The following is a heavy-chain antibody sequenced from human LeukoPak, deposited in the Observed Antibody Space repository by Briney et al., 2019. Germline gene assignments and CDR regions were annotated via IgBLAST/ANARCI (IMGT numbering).Heavy chain of an antibody. CDR3: ATYYDSSGYLLGNDAFDI. V-gene: IGHV4-59*08. J-gene: IGHJ3*02. D-gene: IGHD3-22*01. Sequence: SETLSLTCTVSGGSISSYYWSWIRQPPGKGLEWIGYIYYSGSTNYNPSPKSRVTISVDTSKNQFSLKLSSVTAADTAVYYCATYYDSSGYLLGNDAFDIWGQGTMVTVSS. CDR1: GGSISSYY. CDR2: IYYSGST.